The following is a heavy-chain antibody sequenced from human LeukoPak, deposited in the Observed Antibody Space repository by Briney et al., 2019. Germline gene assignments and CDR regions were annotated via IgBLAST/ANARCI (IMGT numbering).Heavy chain of an antibody. CDR3: ARDGDIVVVVAAPYYYYGMDV. CDR2: ISSSSSYI. Sequence: GGSLRLSCAASGFTFSSYSMNWVRQAPGKGLEWVSSISSSSSYIYYADSVKGRFTISRDNAKNSLYLQMNSLRAEDTAVYYCARDGDIVVVVAAPYYYYGMDVWAKGPRSPSP. D-gene: IGHD2-15*01. CDR1: GFTFSSYS. V-gene: IGHV3-21*04. J-gene: IGHJ6*02.